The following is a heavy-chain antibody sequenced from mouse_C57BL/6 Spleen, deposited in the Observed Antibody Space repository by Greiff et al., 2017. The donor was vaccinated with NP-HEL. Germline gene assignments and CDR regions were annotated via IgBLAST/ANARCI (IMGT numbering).Heavy chain of an antibody. V-gene: IGHV1-52*01. CDR2: IDPSDSET. CDR1: GYTFTSYW. J-gene: IGHJ2*01. Sequence: QVQLQQPGAELVRPGSSVKLSCKASGYTFTSYWMHWVKQRPIQGLEWIGNIDPSDSETHYNQKFKDKATLTVDKSSSTAYMQLSSLTSEDSAVYYWARGGYYGSSSYFDYWGQGTTLTVSS. CDR3: ARGGYYGSSSYFDY. D-gene: IGHD1-1*01.